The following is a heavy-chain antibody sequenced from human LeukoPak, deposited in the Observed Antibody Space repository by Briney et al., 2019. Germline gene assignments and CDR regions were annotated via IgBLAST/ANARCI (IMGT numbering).Heavy chain of an antibody. CDR3: ATSTLYYDSSGYYYNDAFDI. Sequence: SETLSLTCSVSGGSVSSRNYSWTWIRQPPGKGLEWIGYIYNSGITNYNPSLKSRVTISVDTSKNQFSLKLSSVTAADTAVYYCATSTLYYDSSGYYYNDAFDIWGQGTMVTVSS. CDR2: IYNSGIT. V-gene: IGHV4-61*01. J-gene: IGHJ3*02. D-gene: IGHD3-22*01. CDR1: GGSVSSRNYS.